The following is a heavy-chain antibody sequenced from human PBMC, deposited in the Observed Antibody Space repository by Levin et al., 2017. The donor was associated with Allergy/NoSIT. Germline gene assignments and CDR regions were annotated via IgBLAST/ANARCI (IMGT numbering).Heavy chain of an antibody. V-gene: IGHV3-23*01. CDR2: ISGSGGST. CDR3: ANYYDSSGYYPYFDS. Sequence: QAGESLKISCAASGFIFTNYGMNWVRQAPGKGLEWVSSISGSGGSTYYADSVKGRFTISRDNSKNTLYLQMSSLRAEDTAVYYCANYYDSSGYYPYFDSWGQGTLVTVSS. CDR1: GFIFTNYG. J-gene: IGHJ4*02. D-gene: IGHD3-22*01.